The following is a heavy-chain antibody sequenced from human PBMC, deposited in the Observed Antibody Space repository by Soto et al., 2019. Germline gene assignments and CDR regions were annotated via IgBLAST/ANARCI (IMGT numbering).Heavy chain of an antibody. CDR2: ISGSGGST. Sequence: EVQLLESGGGLVQPGGSLRLSCEASGFTFSSYAMSWVRQAPGKGLEWVSAISGSGGSTYYADSVKGRFTISRDNSKNTLYLQMNSLRAEDTAVYYCAKVGQQLAVYYYYGMYVLGQGTTVTVSS. CDR1: GFTFSSYA. CDR3: AKVGQQLAVYYYYGMYV. V-gene: IGHV3-23*01. J-gene: IGHJ6*02. D-gene: IGHD6-13*01.